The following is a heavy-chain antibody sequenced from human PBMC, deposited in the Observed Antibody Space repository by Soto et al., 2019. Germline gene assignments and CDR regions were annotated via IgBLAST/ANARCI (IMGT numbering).Heavy chain of an antibody. CDR2: IYYSGST. CDR1: GGSISSYY. D-gene: IGHD3-10*01. Sequence: SETLSLTCTVSGGSISSYYWSWIRQPPGKGLEWIGYIYYSGSTNYNPSLKSRVTISVDTSKNQFSLKLSSVTAADTAVYYCACRSVEYYYGSGSWYYFDYWGQGTLVTVSS. CDR3: ACRSVEYYYGSGSWYYFDY. V-gene: IGHV4-59*01. J-gene: IGHJ4*02.